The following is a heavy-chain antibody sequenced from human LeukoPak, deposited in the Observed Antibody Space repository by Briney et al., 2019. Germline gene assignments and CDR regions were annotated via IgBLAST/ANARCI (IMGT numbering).Heavy chain of an antibody. D-gene: IGHD5-12*01. V-gene: IGHV3-48*03. CDR3: ARVLVATMGGVDY. CDR2: ISSSGSTI. J-gene: IGHJ4*02. CDR1: GFTFSSYE. Sequence: GGSLRLSCAASGFTFSSYEMNWVRQAPGKGLEWVSYISSSGSTIYYADSVKGRFTISRDNAKNSLYLQMNSLRAEDTAVYYCARVLVATMGGVDYWGQGTLVTVSS.